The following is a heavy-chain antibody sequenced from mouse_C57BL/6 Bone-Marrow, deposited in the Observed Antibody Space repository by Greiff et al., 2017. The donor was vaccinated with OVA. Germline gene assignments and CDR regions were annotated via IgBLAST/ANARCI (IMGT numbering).Heavy chain of an antibody. CDR3: AKHNPSNPYAMDY. Sequence: VKLMESGPGLVAPSQSLSITCTVSGFSLTSYGVDWVRQPPGKGLEWLGVIWGGGSTHYNSALMSRLSISKDISKSQVFLKIISLQTDDTAMYYCAKHNPSNPYAMDYWGQGTSVTVSS. J-gene: IGHJ4*01. D-gene: IGHD2-5*01. V-gene: IGHV2-9*01. CDR1: GFSLTSYG. CDR2: IWGGGST.